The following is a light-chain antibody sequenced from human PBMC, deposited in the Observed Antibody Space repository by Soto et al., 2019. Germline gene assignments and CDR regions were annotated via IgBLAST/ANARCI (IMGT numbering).Light chain of an antibody. CDR3: SSYSSSSTLLL. CDR1: SSDIGTYNY. J-gene: IGLJ2*01. Sequence: QSVLTQPASVSGSPGQSITISCTGTSSDIGTYNYVSWYQHHPGKVPKLMMYDVSNRPSGVSNRFSGSKSGNTASLTISGLQAEDEADYYCSSYSSSSTLLLFGGGTKLTVL. CDR2: DVS. V-gene: IGLV2-14*01.